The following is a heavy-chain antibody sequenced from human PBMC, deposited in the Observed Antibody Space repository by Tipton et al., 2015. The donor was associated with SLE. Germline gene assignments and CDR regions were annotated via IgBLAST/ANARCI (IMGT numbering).Heavy chain of an antibody. Sequence: TLSLTCTVSGASISSYYRSWIRQPPGKGLEWIGYIYYSGSTIHNPSLKSRVTMSVDTSKNQFSLKLSSVTAADTAVYYCAREPRSGYHDYWGQGTLVIVSS. CDR2: IYYSGST. V-gene: IGHV4-59*12. CDR1: GASISSYY. J-gene: IGHJ4*02. D-gene: IGHD3-3*01. CDR3: AREPRSGYHDY.